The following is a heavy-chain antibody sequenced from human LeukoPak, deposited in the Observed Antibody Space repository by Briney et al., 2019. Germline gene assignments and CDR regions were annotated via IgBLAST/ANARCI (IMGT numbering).Heavy chain of an antibody. CDR1: GGSFSGYY. CDR3: ARGHNSYHFWSGQLMP. Sequence: ASETLSLTCAVYGGSFSGYYWSWIRQPPGKGLEWIGEINHSGSTNYNPSLKSRVTISVDTSKNQFSLKLSSVTAADTAVYYCARGHNSYHFWSGQLMPWGQGTLVTVSS. J-gene: IGHJ5*02. V-gene: IGHV4-34*01. D-gene: IGHD3-3*01. CDR2: INHSGST.